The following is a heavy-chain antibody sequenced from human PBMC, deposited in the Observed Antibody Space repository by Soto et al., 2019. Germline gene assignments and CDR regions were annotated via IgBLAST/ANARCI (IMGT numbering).Heavy chain of an antibody. CDR3: HARGSLPTPRNGEYYYYGMDV. J-gene: IGHJ6*02. V-gene: IGHV4-30-2*01. Sequence: CSVSAGIPSTSEHLLCWLLLQKRKGLEWIGYIYHSGSTYYNPSLKSRVTISVDRSKNQFSLKLSSVTAADTAVYYCHARGSLPTPRNGEYYYYGMDVWVQGPTVT. CDR1: AGIPSTSEHL. CDR2: IYHSGST. D-gene: IGHD1-26*01.